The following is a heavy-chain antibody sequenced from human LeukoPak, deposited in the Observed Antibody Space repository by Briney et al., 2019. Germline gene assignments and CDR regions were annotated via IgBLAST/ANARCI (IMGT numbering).Heavy chain of an antibody. D-gene: IGHD6-19*01. CDR3: ARVYGSGWSFDY. Sequence: ASVKVSCKASGYTFTSYGISWVRQAPGQGLEWVGWISAYNGNTNYAQKLQGRVTMTTDTSTSTAYMELRSLRYDDTAVYYSARVYGSGWSFDYWGQGTLVTVSS. CDR2: ISAYNGNT. J-gene: IGHJ4*02. V-gene: IGHV1-18*01. CDR1: GYTFTSYG.